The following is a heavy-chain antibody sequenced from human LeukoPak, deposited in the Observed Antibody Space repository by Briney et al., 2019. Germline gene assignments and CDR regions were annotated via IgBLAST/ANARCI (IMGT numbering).Heavy chain of an antibody. Sequence: SETLSLTCTVSGGSISSSSYYWGWIRQPPGKGLEWIGSIYYSGSTYYNPSLKSRVTMSVDTSKDQFSLKLSSVTAADTAVYYCARASRTGSGWYYGYWGQGTLVTVSS. CDR1: GGSISSSSYY. J-gene: IGHJ4*02. V-gene: IGHV4-39*07. CDR2: IYYSGST. D-gene: IGHD6-19*01. CDR3: ARASRTGSGWYYGY.